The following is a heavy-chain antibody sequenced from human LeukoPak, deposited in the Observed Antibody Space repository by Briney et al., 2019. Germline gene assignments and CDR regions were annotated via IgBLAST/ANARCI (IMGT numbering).Heavy chain of an antibody. CDR2: IYTSGST. CDR1: GGSISSYY. V-gene: IGHV4-4*07. Sequence: SETLSLTCTVSGGSISSYYWSWIRQPAGKGLEWIGCIYTSGSTNYNPSLKSRVTMSVDTSKNQFSLKLSSVTAADTAVYYCARLDDSSGYYQDDAFDIWGQGTMVTVSS. CDR3: ARLDDSSGYYQDDAFDI. J-gene: IGHJ3*02. D-gene: IGHD3-22*01.